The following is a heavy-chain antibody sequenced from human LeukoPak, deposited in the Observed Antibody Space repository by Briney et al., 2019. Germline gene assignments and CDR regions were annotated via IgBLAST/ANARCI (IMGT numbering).Heavy chain of an antibody. V-gene: IGHV1-46*01. CDR2: INPSGGST. J-gene: IGHJ4*02. Sequence: ASVKVSCKASGYTFTSYYMHWVRQAPGQGLEGMGIINPSGGSTSYAQKFQGRVTMTRDTSTSTVYMELSSLRSEDTAVYYCARDGSIAAAGDEGGYWGQGTLVTVSS. CDR1: GYTFTSYY. D-gene: IGHD6-13*01. CDR3: ARDGSIAAAGDEGGY.